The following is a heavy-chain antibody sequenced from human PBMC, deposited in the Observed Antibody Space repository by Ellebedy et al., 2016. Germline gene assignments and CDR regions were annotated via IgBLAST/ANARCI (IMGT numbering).Heavy chain of an antibody. CDR1: GFTFSSYA. J-gene: IGHJ6*03. CDR2: ISYDGSNK. Sequence: GESLKISCAASGFTFSSYAMHWVRQAPGKGLEWVAVISYDGSNKYYADSVKGRFTISRDNSKNTLYLQMNSLRAEDTAVYYCARDTYSYGRLGTWYYYYYMDVWGKGTTVTVSS. CDR3: ARDTYSYGRLGTWYYYYYMDV. D-gene: IGHD5-18*01. V-gene: IGHV3-30*04.